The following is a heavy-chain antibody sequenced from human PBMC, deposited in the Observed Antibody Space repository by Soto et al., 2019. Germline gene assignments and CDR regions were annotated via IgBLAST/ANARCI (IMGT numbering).Heavy chain of an antibody. CDR2: ISYGGST. V-gene: IGHV4-31*03. D-gene: IGHD5-18*01. Sequence: QVQLQESGPGLVKPSQTLSLTCTVSGGSINSGGYCWSWIRQHPGKGLDWIGCISYGGSTSYNPSLTSRVTSSVDASKNLFPRKLSSVTAADTGVCYCSRGILVWGQGTLITVSS. J-gene: IGHJ4*02. CDR1: GGSINSGGYC. CDR3: SRGILV.